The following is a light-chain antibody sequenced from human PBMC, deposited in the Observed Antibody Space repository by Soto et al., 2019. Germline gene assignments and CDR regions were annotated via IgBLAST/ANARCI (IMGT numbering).Light chain of an antibody. V-gene: IGKV3-11*01. CDR2: DAS. CDR3: QQRSNWPPKIT. Sequence: EIVLTQSPATLSLSPGERATLSCRASQSVSSYLAWYHQKPGQAPRLLIYDASNRATGIPARFSGSGSGTDFALTISRLEPEDFAVYYCQQRSNWPPKITCGQGTRLEIK. CDR1: QSVSSY. J-gene: IGKJ5*01.